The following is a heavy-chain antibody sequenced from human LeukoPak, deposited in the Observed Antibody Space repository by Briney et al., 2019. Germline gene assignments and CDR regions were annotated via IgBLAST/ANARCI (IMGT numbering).Heavy chain of an antibody. J-gene: IGHJ4*02. CDR1: GYTFTGYY. D-gene: IGHD5-12*01. CDR2: IIPIFGTA. V-gene: IGHV1-69*13. Sequence: SVKVSCKASGYTFTGYYMHWVRQAPGQELEWMGGIIPIFGTANYAQKFQGRVTITADESTSTAYMELSSLRSEDTAVYYCARNPDIVATLNYFDYWGQGTLVTVSS. CDR3: ARNPDIVATLNYFDY.